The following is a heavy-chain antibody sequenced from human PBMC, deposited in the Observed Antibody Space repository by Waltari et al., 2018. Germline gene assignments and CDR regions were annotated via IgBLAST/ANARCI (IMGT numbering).Heavy chain of an antibody. V-gene: IGHV1-8*02. Sequence: QVQLVQSGAEVKKPGASVKVSCKASGYTFTSYDINWVRQATGQGLEWMGWMNPNSGKTGYAKKFQGRVTMTRNTSISTAYMELSSLRSEDTAVYYCARVRPRYGSGTESPYYYYGMDVWGQGTTVTVSS. CDR2: MNPNSGKT. J-gene: IGHJ6*02. CDR3: ARVRPRYGSGTESPYYYYGMDV. D-gene: IGHD3-10*01. CDR1: GYTFTSYD.